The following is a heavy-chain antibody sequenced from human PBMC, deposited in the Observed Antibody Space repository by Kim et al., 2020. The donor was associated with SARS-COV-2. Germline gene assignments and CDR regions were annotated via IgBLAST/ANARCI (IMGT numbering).Heavy chain of an antibody. D-gene: IGHD3-3*01. CDR2: IKSKTDGGTT. CDR3: TTGPLRFLEWLFSPGAFDI. Sequence: GGSLRLSCAASGFTFSNAWMSWVRQAPGKGLEWVGRIKSKTDGGTTDYAAPVKGRFTISRDDSKNTLYLQMNSLKTEDTAVYYCTTGPLRFLEWLFSPGAFDIWGQGTMVTVSS. J-gene: IGHJ3*02. CDR1: GFTFSNAW. V-gene: IGHV3-15*01.